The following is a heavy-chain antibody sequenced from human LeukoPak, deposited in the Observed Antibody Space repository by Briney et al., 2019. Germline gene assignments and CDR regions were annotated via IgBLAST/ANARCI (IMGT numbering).Heavy chain of an antibody. Sequence: SETLSLTCTVSGGSISSSSYYWGWIRQPPGKGLEWIGSIYYSGSTYYNPSLKSRVTISVDTSKNQFSLKLSSVTAADTAVYYWARDHGIIAAAGNWFDPWGQGTLVTVSS. D-gene: IGHD6-13*01. CDR1: GGSISSSSYY. CDR2: IYYSGST. V-gene: IGHV4-39*07. J-gene: IGHJ5*02. CDR3: ARDHGIIAAAGNWFDP.